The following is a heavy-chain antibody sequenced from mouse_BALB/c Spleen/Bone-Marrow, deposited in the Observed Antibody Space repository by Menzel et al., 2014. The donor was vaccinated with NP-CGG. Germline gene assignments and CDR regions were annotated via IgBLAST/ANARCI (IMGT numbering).Heavy chain of an antibody. V-gene: IGHV4-1*02. Sequence: EVKVVESGGGLVQPGGSLKLSCAASGFDFSRYWMSWVRQAPGKGLQWIGEINPDSSTINYTPSLKDKFIISRDNAKNTLYLQMSKVRSEDTGLYYCSRLGHYGGFAHWGQGTLVTVSA. CDR3: SRLGHYGGFAH. CDR2: INPDSSTI. D-gene: IGHD2-1*01. CDR1: GFDFSRYW. J-gene: IGHJ3*01.